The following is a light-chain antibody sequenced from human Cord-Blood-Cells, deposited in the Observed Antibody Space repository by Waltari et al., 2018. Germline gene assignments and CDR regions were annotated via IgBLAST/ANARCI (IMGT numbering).Light chain of an antibody. CDR3: CSYAGSSTVV. J-gene: IGLJ2*01. V-gene: IGLV2-23*01. Sequence: QSALTQPASVSGSPGQSITIPCPGTSSDVGSYNLVSCYQQHPGKAPKLMIYEGSKRPSGVSNRFSGSKSGNTASLTISGLQAEDEADYYCCSYAGSSTVVFGGGTKLTVL. CDR2: EGS. CDR1: SSDVGSYNL.